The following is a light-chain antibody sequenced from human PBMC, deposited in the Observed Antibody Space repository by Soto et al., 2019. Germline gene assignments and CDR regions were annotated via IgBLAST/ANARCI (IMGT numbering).Light chain of an antibody. CDR1: SSDIGAYDF. CDR3: SEYTTSDPYV. V-gene: IGLV2-14*01. Sequence: QSALTQPASVSGSPGQSITISCTGTSSDIGAYDFVSWYQQHPGKVPKYLIYEISNRPSGVSDRFSGSKSSTTASLTSSGPQAEDDADYYCSEYTTSDPYVFGTGTKLTVL. J-gene: IGLJ1*01. CDR2: EIS.